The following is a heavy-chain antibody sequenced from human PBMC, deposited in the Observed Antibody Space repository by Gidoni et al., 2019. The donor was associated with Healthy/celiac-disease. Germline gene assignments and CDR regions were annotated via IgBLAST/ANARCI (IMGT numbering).Heavy chain of an antibody. J-gene: IGHJ6*03. CDR1: GFTFSSYS. Sequence: EVQLVASGGGLVKPGGSLRLSCAASGFTFSSYSMNWVRQAPGTGLEWVSSISSSSSYIYYADSVKGRFTISRDNAKNSLYLQMNSLRAEDTAVYYCARAGSLTSYNWNYYYMDVWGKGTTVTVSS. CDR2: ISSSSSYI. V-gene: IGHV3-21*01. CDR3: ARAGSLTSYNWNYYYMDV. D-gene: IGHD1-20*01.